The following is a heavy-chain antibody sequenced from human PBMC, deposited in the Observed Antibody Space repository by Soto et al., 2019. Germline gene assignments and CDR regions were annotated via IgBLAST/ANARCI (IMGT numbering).Heavy chain of an antibody. CDR3: AASRSDPRDMYFGSWSSLDY. V-gene: IGHV1-69*01. CDR2: VVPTFGTI. CDR1: GGAVS. D-gene: IGHD3-10*01. Sequence: QVQLEQSAVEVKQPGSSVKIPCKASGGAVSWVRQAPGQGFEWLAGVVPTFGTIKYGQKFPDRLTITAQYMSLTRLRPGDTGVFFCAASRSDPRDMYFGSWSSLDYWGQETLV. J-gene: IGHJ4*02.